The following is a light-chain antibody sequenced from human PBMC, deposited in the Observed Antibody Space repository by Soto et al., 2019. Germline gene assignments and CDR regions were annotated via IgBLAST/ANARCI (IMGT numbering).Light chain of an antibody. Sequence: QSVLTQPPSASGAPGQRVFISCTGSSSNIGGGNDAHWYQQLPGTAPKLLIYGNNHRPSGVPERFSGSKSGTSASLAISGLQAEDEADYYCPSYDGRLGGDIFGAGTKVTVL. CDR3: PSYDGRLGGDI. CDR2: GNN. V-gene: IGLV1-40*01. J-gene: IGLJ1*01. CDR1: SSNIGGGND.